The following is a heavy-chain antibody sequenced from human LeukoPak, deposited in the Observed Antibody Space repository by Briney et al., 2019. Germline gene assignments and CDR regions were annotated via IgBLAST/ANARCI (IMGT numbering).Heavy chain of an antibody. Sequence: SVTVSCKTPGGTFRNYAINWVRQAPGQGLEWMGMIFPMFGLTNAIEKFQDRLTITADQSTSTAYMELSSLGYDDTGMYYCAREVTEGSRGPGLMIEPSGEGALVTVS. CDR3: AREVTEGSRGPGLMIEP. CDR1: GGTFRNYA. D-gene: IGHD2-21*02. CDR2: IFPMFGLT. J-gene: IGHJ5*02. V-gene: IGHV1-69*04.